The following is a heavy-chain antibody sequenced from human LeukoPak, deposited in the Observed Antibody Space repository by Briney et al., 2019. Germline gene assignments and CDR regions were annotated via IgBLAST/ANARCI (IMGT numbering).Heavy chain of an antibody. CDR1: GYTFANFG. D-gene: IGHD2-2*02. Sequence: GASVKVSCTASGYTFANFGITWVRPAPGQGLEWMGWISVYNGNTNYAQNLQGRVTLTTDTSTSTAYMELRSLRSDDTALYYCARTCSSSSCYMVHWGQGTLVTVSS. CDR2: ISVYNGNT. J-gene: IGHJ4*02. CDR3: ARTCSSSSCYMVH. V-gene: IGHV1-18*01.